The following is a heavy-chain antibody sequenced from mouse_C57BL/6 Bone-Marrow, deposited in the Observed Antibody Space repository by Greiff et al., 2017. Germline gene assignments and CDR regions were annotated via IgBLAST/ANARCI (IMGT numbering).Heavy chain of an antibody. J-gene: IGHJ3*01. Sequence: VMLMESGAELVRPGASVKLSCKASGYTFTSYCISWVKQRPGQGLEWIGEIYPRGGNTYYNEKFKGRATLTADKSSSTAYMELRRLTSEDSAMYFCAREGDYYGPAWFAYWGQGTLVTVSA. CDR1: GYTFTSYC. CDR3: AREGDYYGPAWFAY. D-gene: IGHD1-1*01. V-gene: IGHV1-81*01. CDR2: IYPRGGNT.